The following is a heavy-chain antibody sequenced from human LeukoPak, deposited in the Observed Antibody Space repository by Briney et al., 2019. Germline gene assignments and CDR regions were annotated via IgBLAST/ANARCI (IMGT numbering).Heavy chain of an antibody. J-gene: IGHJ5*02. D-gene: IGHD3-10*01. V-gene: IGHV1-2*02. CDR3: ARGDYYGSPKVVAA. CDR1: GYTFTDDY. Sequence: ASVKVSCKASGYTFTDDYIHWVRQAPGQGLEWMGWINVNSGGTNYAQKFYARVTMTRDTSISTAYMELSRLRSDDTAVFYCARGDYYGSPKVVAAWGQGTLVTVSS. CDR2: INVNSGGT.